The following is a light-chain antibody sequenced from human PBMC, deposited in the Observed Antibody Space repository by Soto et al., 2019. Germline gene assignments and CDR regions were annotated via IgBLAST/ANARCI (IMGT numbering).Light chain of an antibody. CDR3: QHYDSARWT. Sequence: EIVLTQSPGTLSLSPGERATLSCRASQSISSTYLTWYHQRPGQAPRLLIYDASRRATGIPDRFSGSGSGTDFSLTISRMETQDFAVYYCQHYDSARWTFGLGTKVDIK. J-gene: IGKJ1*01. CDR2: DAS. V-gene: IGKV3-20*01. CDR1: QSISSTY.